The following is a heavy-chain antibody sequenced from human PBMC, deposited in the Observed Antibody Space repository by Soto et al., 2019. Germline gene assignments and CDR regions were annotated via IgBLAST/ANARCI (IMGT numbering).Heavy chain of an antibody. CDR1: GFTFNSYG. CDR3: ARGGVLRYVDDTP. D-gene: IGHD3-9*01. Sequence: EVQLVESGGGLVKPGGSLRLSCAASGFTFNSYGLNWVRQAPGKGLEWVSSISISSVYIYYADSVKGRFTTSRDNAKNALYLQMNSLRAEDTAVYYCARGGVLRYVDDTPWGQGTLVTVSS. J-gene: IGHJ5*02. CDR2: ISISSVYI. V-gene: IGHV3-21*02.